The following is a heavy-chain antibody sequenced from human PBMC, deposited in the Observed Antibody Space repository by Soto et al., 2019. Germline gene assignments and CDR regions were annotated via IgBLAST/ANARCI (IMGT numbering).Heavy chain of an antibody. V-gene: IGHV1-18*01. CDR3: ARDGVSSTEYTWNYGTYFDY. Sequence: ASVKVSCKASGYTFTSYGLSWVRQAPGQGLEWMGRISAYNYNTNYAQKLQGRVTMTTDTSTSTAYMELRSLRPDDTAMYYCARDGVSSTEYTWNYGTYFDYWGQGALVTVSS. J-gene: IGHJ4*02. D-gene: IGHD1-7*01. CDR2: ISAYNYNT. CDR1: GYTFTSYG.